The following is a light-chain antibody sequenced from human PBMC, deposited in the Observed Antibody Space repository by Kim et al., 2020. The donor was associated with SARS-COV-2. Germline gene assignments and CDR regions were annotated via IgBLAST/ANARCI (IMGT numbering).Light chain of an antibody. CDR1: RGNIATNY. Sequence: KTVTISCARSRGNIATNYVQWYQQRPGSAPTTVIFEDYRRPSGVPDLFSGSVDSSSSSASLTISGLRPEDEADYYCQSFDSNTVVFGGGTQLTVL. J-gene: IGLJ2*01. CDR2: EDY. CDR3: QSFDSNTVV. V-gene: IGLV6-57*03.